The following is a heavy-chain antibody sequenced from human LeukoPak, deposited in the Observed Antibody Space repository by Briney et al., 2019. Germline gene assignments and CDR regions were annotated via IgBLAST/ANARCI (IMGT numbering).Heavy chain of an antibody. CDR2: IYYSGST. J-gene: IGHJ5*02. CDR3: ARHSYGSGSYYPRWFDP. CDR1: GRSISSYY. V-gene: IGHV4-59*08. D-gene: IGHD3-10*01. Sequence: SETLSLTCTVPGRSISSYYWIWIRQPPGKGLEWIGYIYYSGSTNHNPSLKSRVTISVDTSKNQFYLKLSSVTAADTAVYYCARHSYGSGSYYPRWFDPWGQGTLVTVSS.